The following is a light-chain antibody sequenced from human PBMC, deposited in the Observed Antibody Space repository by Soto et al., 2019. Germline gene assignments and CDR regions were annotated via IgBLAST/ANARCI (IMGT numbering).Light chain of an antibody. CDR2: ASS. J-gene: IGKJ1*01. CDR3: LQDYSYPWT. CDR1: QGIRYD. Sequence: AIQMTQSPSSLSASVGDRVTITCRASQGIRYDLGWYQQKPGKAPKLLIYASSSLHSGVPSRFSGSGSGTHFTLTISSLQPEDFATYYCLQDYSYPWTFGQGTKVEIK. V-gene: IGKV1-6*01.